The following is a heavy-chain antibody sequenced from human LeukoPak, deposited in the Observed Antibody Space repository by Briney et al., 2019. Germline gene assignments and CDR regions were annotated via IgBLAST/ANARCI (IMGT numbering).Heavy chain of an antibody. D-gene: IGHD4-23*01. CDR3: ARDRTTVVTPGRYFDY. J-gene: IGHJ4*02. CDR1: GGSISSGGYY. V-gene: IGHV4-31*03. CDR2: IYYSGST. Sequence: PSETLSLTCTVSGGSISSGGYYWSWKRQHPGKGLEWIGYIYYSGSTYYNPSLKSRVTISVDTSKNQFSLKLSSVTAADTAVYYCARDRTTVVTPGRYFDYWGQGTLVTVSS.